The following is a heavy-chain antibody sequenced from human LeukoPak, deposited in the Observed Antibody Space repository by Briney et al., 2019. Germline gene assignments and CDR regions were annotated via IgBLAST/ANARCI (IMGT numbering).Heavy chain of an antibody. CDR2: ISSSGSTI. D-gene: IGHD6-19*01. J-gene: IGHJ4*02. CDR3: ARVTAVAAPWVY. V-gene: IGHV3-48*04. Sequence: GGSLRLSCAASGFTLSSYGMNWARQAPGKGLEWVSYISSSGSTIQYADSVEGRFTISRDNAKNSLYLQMNSLRAEDTAVYYCARVTAVAAPWVYWGQGTQVTVSS. CDR1: GFTLSSYG.